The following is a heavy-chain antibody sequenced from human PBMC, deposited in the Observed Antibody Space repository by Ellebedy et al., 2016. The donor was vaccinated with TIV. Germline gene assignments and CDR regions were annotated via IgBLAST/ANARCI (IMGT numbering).Heavy chain of an antibody. Sequence: ASVKVSCXASGYTFTNYHIHWVRQAPGQGLEWMAIINCSNGRTRYAQSFQGRVTVTRDTSTSTVYMELSSLRSDDTAMFYCAREVRSGVGATEEWGQGTLVTVSS. J-gene: IGHJ4*02. CDR2: INCSNGRT. V-gene: IGHV1-46*01. D-gene: IGHD1-26*01. CDR1: GYTFTNYH. CDR3: AREVRSGVGATEE.